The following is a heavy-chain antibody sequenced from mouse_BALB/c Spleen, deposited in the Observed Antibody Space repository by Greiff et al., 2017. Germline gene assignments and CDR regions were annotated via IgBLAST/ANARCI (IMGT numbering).Heavy chain of an antibody. V-gene: IGHV5-6-4*01. CDR1: GFTFSSYT. CDR3: TRDRGYGNYEGFAY. D-gene: IGHD2-10*02. J-gene: IGHJ3*01. CDR2: ISSGGSYT. Sequence: EVMLVESGVGLVKPGGSLKLSCAASGFTFSSYTMSWVRQTPEKRLEWVATISSGGSYTYYPDSVKGRFTISRDNAKNTLYLQMSSLKSEDTAMYYCTRDRGYGNYEGFAYWGQGTLVTVSA.